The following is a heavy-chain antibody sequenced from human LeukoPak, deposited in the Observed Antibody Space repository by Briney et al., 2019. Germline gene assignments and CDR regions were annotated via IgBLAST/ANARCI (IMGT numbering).Heavy chain of an antibody. Sequence: ASVKVSCKVSGYTLTELSMHWVRQAPGKGLEWMGGFDPEDGETIYAQKFQGRVTMTEDTSTDTAYMELSSLRSEDTAVYYCAKDLRLARKYYYYGMDVWGQGTRVTVSS. V-gene: IGHV1-24*01. CDR2: FDPEDGET. CDR1: GYTLTELS. J-gene: IGHJ6*02. CDR3: AKDLRLARKYYYYGMDV.